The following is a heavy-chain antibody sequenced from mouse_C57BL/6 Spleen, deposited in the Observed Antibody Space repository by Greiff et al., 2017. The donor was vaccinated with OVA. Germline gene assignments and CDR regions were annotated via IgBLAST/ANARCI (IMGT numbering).Heavy chain of an antibody. J-gene: IGHJ3*01. Sequence: VHVKQSGAELVRPGASVKLSCTASGFNIKDDYMHWVKQRPEQGLEWIGWIDPENGDTEYASKFQGKATITADTSSNTAYLQLSSLTSEDTAVYYCTHWDGDAYWGQGTLVTVSA. CDR3: THWDGDAY. CDR2: IDPENGDT. D-gene: IGHD4-1*01. V-gene: IGHV14-4*01. CDR1: GFNIKDDY.